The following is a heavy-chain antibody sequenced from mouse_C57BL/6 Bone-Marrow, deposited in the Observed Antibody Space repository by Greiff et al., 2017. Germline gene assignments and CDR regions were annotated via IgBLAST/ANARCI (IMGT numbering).Heavy chain of an antibody. V-gene: IGHV14-4*01. Sequence: DVKLQESGAELVRPGASVKLSCTASGFNIKDDYMHWVKQRPEQGLEWIGWIDPENGDTEYASKFQGKATITADTSSNTAYLQLSSLTSEDTAVYYCTTGSDSYSNYPYFDDWGQGTTLTVSS. CDR2: IDPENGDT. D-gene: IGHD2-5*01. CDR1: GFNIKDDY. J-gene: IGHJ2*01. CDR3: TTGSDSYSNYPYFDD.